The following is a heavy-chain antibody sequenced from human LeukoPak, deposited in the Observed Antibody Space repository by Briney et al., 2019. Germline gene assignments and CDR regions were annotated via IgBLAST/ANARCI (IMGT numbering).Heavy chain of an antibody. J-gene: IGHJ4*02. CDR2: ISSSGSTI. V-gene: IGHV3-11*04. CDR1: RFTFSDYY. D-gene: IGHD6-19*01. Sequence: GGSLRLSCVASRFTFSDYYMSWIRQAPGKGLEWVSYISSSGSTIYYADSVKGRFTISRDNAKNSLYLQMNSLRAEDTAVYYCARANGYSSGWYVNYFDYWGQGTLVTVSS. CDR3: ARANGYSSGWYVNYFDY.